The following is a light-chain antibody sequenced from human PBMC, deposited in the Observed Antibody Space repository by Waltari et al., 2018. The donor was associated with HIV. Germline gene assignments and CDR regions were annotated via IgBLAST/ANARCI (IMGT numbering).Light chain of an antibody. CDR3: MQALQTPGT. CDR2: LGS. V-gene: IGKV2-28*01. Sequence: DIVMTQSPLSLPVTPGEPASISSRSNQSLLPSNGDNSLDWYLQKPGQPPQLLIYLGSNRASGVPDRFSGSGSGTDFTLKISRVEAEDVGVYYCMQALQTPGTFGPGTKVDIK. CDR1: QSLLPSNGDNS. J-gene: IGKJ3*01.